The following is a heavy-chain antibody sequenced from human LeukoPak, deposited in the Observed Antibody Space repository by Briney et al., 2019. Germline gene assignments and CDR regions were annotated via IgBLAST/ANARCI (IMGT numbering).Heavy chain of an antibody. CDR3: ASTPVKYYYDSSGYLDAFDI. Sequence: GESLKISCKGSGYSFTSYWIGWVRQMPGKGLEWMGIIYPGDSDTRYSPSFQGQVTISADKSISTAYLQWSSLKASDTAMYYCASTPVKYYYDSSGYLDAFDIWGQGTMVTVSS. J-gene: IGHJ3*02. D-gene: IGHD3-22*01. V-gene: IGHV5-51*01. CDR1: GYSFTSYW. CDR2: IYPGDSDT.